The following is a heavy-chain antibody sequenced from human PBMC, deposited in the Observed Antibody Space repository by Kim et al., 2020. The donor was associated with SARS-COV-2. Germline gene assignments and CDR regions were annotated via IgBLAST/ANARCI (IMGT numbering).Heavy chain of an antibody. V-gene: IGHV4-38-2*02. CDR2: IYHSGST. CDR3: ARMHSSGWARGLIDY. Sequence: SETLSLTCTVSGYSISSGYYWGWIRQPPGKGLEWIGSIYHSGSTYYNPSLKSRVTISVDTSKNQFSLKLSSVTAADTAVYYCARMHSSGWARGLIDYWG. CDR1: GYSISSGYY. J-gene: IGHJ4*01. D-gene: IGHD6-19*01.